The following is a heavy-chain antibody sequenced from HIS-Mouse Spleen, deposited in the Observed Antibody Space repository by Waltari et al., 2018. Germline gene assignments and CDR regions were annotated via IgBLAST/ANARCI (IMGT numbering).Heavy chain of an antibody. CDR3: AREIPYSSSWYDWYFDL. J-gene: IGHJ2*01. D-gene: IGHD6-13*01. CDR2: IDYSGRT. V-gene: IGHV4-39*07. CDR1: GGSISSSSYY. Sequence: QLQLQESGPGLVKPSETLSLTCTVSGGSISSSSYYWGWIRQPPGKGLEWIGGIDYSGRTYYNPALKRRVTRSVDTSKKQFSLKLSSVTAADTAVYYCAREIPYSSSWYDWYFDLWGRGTLVTVSS.